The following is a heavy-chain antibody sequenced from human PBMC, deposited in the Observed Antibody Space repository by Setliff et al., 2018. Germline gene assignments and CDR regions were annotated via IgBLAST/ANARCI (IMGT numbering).Heavy chain of an antibody. CDR3: AKELSMAYRND. V-gene: IGHV3-23*01. CDR2: ITGSGGGT. CDR1: RFTFSVYV. J-gene: IGHJ4*02. D-gene: IGHD4-4*01. Sequence: PGGSLRLSCTASRFTFSVYVMAWVRQAPGKGLEWVSSITGSGGGTYYADSVKGRFIVSRDNSKNTLYLQMNSLRVDDTAIYYCAKELSMAYRNDWGLGTLVTVS.